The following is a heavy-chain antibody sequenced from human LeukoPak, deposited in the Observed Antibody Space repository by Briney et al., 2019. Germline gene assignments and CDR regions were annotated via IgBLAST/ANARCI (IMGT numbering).Heavy chain of an antibody. CDR1: GGSFSGSY. J-gene: IGHJ4*02. CDR3: ARPRYGSGSLDS. V-gene: IGHV4-34*01. Sequence: PSETLSLTCAVYGGSFSGSYWTWIRQPPGKGLEWIGEINHSGSTTYNPPLNNRVTISVDTSKNQFSLKLSSVTAADTAVYYCARPRYGSGSLDSWGQGTLVTVSS. CDR2: INHSGST. D-gene: IGHD3-10*01.